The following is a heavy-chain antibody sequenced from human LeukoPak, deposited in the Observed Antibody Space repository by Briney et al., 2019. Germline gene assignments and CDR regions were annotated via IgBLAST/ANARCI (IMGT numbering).Heavy chain of an antibody. J-gene: IGHJ6*04. CDR3: ARDYDSSYYGMDV. V-gene: IGHV3-21*01. CDR1: GFTLRNYA. Sequence: GGSLRLSCVASGFTLRNYAMSWVRQAPGKGLEWVSAIGGGGGDTYYADSVKGRFTISRDNAKNSLYLQMNSLRAEDTAVYYCARDYDSSYYGMDVWGKGTTVTVSS. CDR2: IGGGGGDT. D-gene: IGHD3-3*01.